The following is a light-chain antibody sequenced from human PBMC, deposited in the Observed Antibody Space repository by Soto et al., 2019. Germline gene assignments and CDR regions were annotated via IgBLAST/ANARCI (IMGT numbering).Light chain of an antibody. J-gene: IGKJ2*01. CDR3: QQYNNWPPST. Sequence: EIVMTQSPATLSVSPGERATLSFRASQSVSSNLAWYQQKPGQAPRLLIYGASTRATGITARFSGSGSGTEFTLTISSLQSEDFAVYYCQQYNNWPPSTFGKGNKLE. V-gene: IGKV3-15*01. CDR2: GAS. CDR1: QSVSSN.